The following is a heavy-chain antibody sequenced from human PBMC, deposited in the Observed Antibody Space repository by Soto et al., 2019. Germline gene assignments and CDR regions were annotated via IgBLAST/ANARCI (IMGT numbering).Heavy chain of an antibody. J-gene: IGHJ5*02. Sequence: GGSLRLSCAASRFTFSDFGMHWVRQAPGKGLEWVAMIWFDGSNKNYADSVKGRFTISRDNSKSMFFLQMNSLRAEDTAVYYCARDSLMVRGNWFDPWGQGTPVTVSS. V-gene: IGHV3-33*01. CDR3: ARDSLMVRGNWFDP. CDR2: IWFDGSNK. D-gene: IGHD3-10*01. CDR1: RFTFSDFG.